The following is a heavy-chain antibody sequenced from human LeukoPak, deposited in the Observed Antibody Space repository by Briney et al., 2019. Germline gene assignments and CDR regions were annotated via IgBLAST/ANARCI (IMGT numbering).Heavy chain of an antibody. Sequence: GGSLRLSCAASGVTFSSYAMSWVRQAPGKGLEWVATISGSGGSTYYADCVKGRFTISRDNSKNTLYLKMDRLRAEDTAVYYCAKALDIVVVPDDAFDIWGQGTMVTVSS. D-gene: IGHD2-2*01. V-gene: IGHV3-23*01. CDR1: GVTFSSYA. CDR3: AKALDIVVVPDDAFDI. J-gene: IGHJ3*02. CDR2: ISGSGGST.